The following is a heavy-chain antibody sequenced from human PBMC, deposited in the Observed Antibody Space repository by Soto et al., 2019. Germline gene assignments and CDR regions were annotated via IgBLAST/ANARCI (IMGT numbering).Heavy chain of an antibody. CDR3: TTAGPGGYDFWSGYYTDYYYCGMDV. Sequence: LRLSCAASGFTFSNAWMSWVRQAPGKGLEWVGRIKSKTDGGTTDYAAPVKGRFTIPRDDSKNTLYLQMNSLKTEDTAVYYCTTAGPGGYDFWSGYYTDYYYCGMDVWGQGTTVTVSS. V-gene: IGHV3-15*01. CDR2: IKSKTDGGTT. D-gene: IGHD3-3*01. J-gene: IGHJ6*02. CDR1: GFTFSNAW.